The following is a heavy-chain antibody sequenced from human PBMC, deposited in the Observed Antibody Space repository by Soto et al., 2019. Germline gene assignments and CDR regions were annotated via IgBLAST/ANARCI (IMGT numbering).Heavy chain of an antibody. V-gene: IGHV3-33*01. D-gene: IGHD6-19*01. Sequence: QVQLVESGGGVVQPGRSLRLSCAASGFTFSSYGMHWVRQAPGKGLEWVAVIWYDGSNKYYADSVKGRFTISRDNSKNTLYLQMNSLGAEDTAVYYCARFRFQWLVRGWFDPWGQGTLVTVSS. CDR3: ARFRFQWLVRGWFDP. CDR2: IWYDGSNK. CDR1: GFTFSSYG. J-gene: IGHJ5*02.